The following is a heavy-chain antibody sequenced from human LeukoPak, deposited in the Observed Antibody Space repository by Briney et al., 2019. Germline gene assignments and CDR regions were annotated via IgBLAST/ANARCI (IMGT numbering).Heavy chain of an antibody. D-gene: IGHD2-15*01. CDR2: SSAYNGNT. V-gene: IGHV1-18*01. CDR1: GDTFTSYG. Sequence: VASVKVSCKAYGDTFTSYGISWVRQAPGQGLEWMGWSSAYNGNTNYAQKLQGRVTMTTDTSTSTAYMELRSLRSDDPAVYYCARVMRDCSGGSCYSGFAFDIWGQGTMVTVSS. CDR3: ARVMRDCSGGSCYSGFAFDI. J-gene: IGHJ3*02.